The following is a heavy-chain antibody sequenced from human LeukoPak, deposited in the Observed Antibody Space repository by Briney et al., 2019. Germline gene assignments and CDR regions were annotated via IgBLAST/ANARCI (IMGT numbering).Heavy chain of an antibody. CDR2: IYYSGST. CDR3: ARAYSSGWYIDY. CDR1: GGSISSGGYY. V-gene: IGHV4-31*11. D-gene: IGHD6-19*01. Sequence: SQTLSLTCAVSGGSISSGGYYWSWIRQHPGKGLEWIGYIYYSGSTYYSPSLKSRVTISVDTSKNQFSLKLSSVTAADTAVYYCARAYSSGWYIDYWGQGTLVTVSS. J-gene: IGHJ4*02.